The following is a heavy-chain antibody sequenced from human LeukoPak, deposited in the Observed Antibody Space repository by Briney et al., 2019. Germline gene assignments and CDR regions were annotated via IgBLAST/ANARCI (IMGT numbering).Heavy chain of an antibody. Sequence: PSETLSLTCTVSGGSISSYYWSWIRQPPGKGLEWIGSIYHSGSTYYNPSLKSRVIISVDTSKNQFSLKLSSVTAADTAVYYCARVWSGSYLNWFDPWGQGTLVTVSS. D-gene: IGHD1-26*01. V-gene: IGHV4-38-2*02. CDR1: GGSISSYY. J-gene: IGHJ5*02. CDR2: IYHSGST. CDR3: ARVWSGSYLNWFDP.